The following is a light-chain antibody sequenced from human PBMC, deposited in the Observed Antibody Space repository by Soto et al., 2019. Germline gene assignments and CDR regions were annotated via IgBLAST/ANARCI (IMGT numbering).Light chain of an antibody. CDR1: RSNIGSNT. CDR2: RTD. V-gene: IGLV1-44*01. J-gene: IGLJ2*01. CDR3: ASWDDMLSGPV. Sequence: QSALTQPPSASGAPGQRVTISCSGSRSNIGSNTVHWYQQFPGTAPKLLVYRTDHRPSGVPDRFSGSKSGTSASLAISCLQSEDESYYYCASWDDMLSGPVLGGGTKLTVL.